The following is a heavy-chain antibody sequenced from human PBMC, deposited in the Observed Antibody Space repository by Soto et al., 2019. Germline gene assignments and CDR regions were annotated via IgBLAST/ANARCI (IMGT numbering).Heavy chain of an antibody. V-gene: IGHV3-30*18. J-gene: IGHJ6*02. CDR2: ISYDGSKK. D-gene: IGHD1-26*01. CDR3: AKDRLVGAADFYYGLDV. Sequence: QVQLVESGGGVVQPGRSLRLSCEASGFTFSSYGMHWVRQAPGKGLEWVAVISYDGSKKYYTDSVKGRFTISRDNSEKTLYLQMNSLRDEDTAVYYCAKDRLVGAADFYYGLDVWGQGTTVTVSS. CDR1: GFTFSSYG.